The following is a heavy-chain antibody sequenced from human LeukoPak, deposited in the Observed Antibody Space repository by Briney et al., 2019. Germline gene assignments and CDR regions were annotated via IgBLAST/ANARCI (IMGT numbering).Heavy chain of an antibody. J-gene: IGHJ4*02. CDR3: AKEDGNYGSGRYYYFDY. CDR1: TFSFSDFY. V-gene: IGHV3-11*01. D-gene: IGHD3-10*01. CDR2: ISSSGTTI. Sequence: GGSLRLSCTASTFSFSDFYMGWFRQAPGKGLERVSYISSSGTTINYADSVKGRFTISRDNSKSTLYLVMNSLRAEDTAVYYCAKEDGNYGSGRYYYFDYWGQGTLVTVSS.